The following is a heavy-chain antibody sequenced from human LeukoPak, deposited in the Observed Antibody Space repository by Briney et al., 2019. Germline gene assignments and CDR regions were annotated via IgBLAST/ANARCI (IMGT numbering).Heavy chain of an antibody. CDR2: IRESGTSA. Sequence: GSLRLSCAASGFTFSTYSMNWVRQAPGKGLEWVSSIRESGTSAYYADSVKGRFTVSRDNSKGTVSLQMERLRTEDTAVYYCAKDHAAAGAPDFWGQGTLVTVSS. J-gene: IGHJ4*02. CDR3: AKDHAAAGAPDF. CDR1: GFTFSTYS. V-gene: IGHV3-23*01. D-gene: IGHD4/OR15-4a*01.